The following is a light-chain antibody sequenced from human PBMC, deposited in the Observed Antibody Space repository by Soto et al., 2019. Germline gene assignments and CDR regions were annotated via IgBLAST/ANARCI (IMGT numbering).Light chain of an antibody. J-gene: IGKJ1*01. CDR3: QLYNSNSPVT. V-gene: IGKV1-5*01. CDR2: DAA. CDR1: QSSGTW. Sequence: DSQMPPAHSTLRAPEGPRVSITCRASQSSGTWLAWYQQKPGRPPHRLIYDAANFETGVPSRFSGSGSGTDFSLTISSLQPEEFATDYCQLYNSNSPVTFGQGTKVDIK.